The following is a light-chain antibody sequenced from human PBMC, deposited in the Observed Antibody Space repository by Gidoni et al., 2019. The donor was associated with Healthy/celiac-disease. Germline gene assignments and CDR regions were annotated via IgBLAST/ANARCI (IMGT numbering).Light chain of an antibody. J-gene: IGKJ1*01. V-gene: IGKV5-2*01. Sequence: ETTVTQSPALMSATSGDKVNISCKASQDMDDDMNWYQQKPGEAAIFSIQQATTFVPGISPRFSGSGYGTDFTLTINNIEPEDAAFYFCLQHDNYPLWTFGQGTKVEIK. CDR3: LQHDNYPLWT. CDR2: QAT. CDR1: QDMDDD.